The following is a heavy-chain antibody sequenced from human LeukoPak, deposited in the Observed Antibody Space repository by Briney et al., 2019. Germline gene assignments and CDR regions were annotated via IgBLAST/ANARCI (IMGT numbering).Heavy chain of an antibody. D-gene: IGHD3-10*01. J-gene: IGHJ4*02. Sequence: SETLSLTCTVSGGSISSSSYYWGWIRQPPGKGLEWIGSIYYSGSTYYNPSLKSRVTISVDTSKNQFSLKLSSVTAADTAVYYCARLGFGESIDYWGQGTLVTVSS. CDR2: IYYSGST. CDR1: GGSISSSSYY. CDR3: ARLGFGESIDY. V-gene: IGHV4-39*07.